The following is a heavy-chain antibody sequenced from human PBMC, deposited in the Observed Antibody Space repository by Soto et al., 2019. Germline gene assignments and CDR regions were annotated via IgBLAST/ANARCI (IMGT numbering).Heavy chain of an antibody. V-gene: IGHV3-30-3*01. CDR2: ISYDGSNK. CDR1: DLPLGSFV. D-gene: IGHD2-15*01. Sequence: QVQLVESGGGLSKPGSSRGFSGAAPDLPLGSFVIHWVRRAQGRGLEWVAVISYDGSNKYYADSVKGRFTISRDNSKNTLYLQMNSLRAEDTAVYYCARDDRAGGLPDDYWGQGTLVTVSS. CDR3: ARDDRAGGLPDDY. J-gene: IGHJ4*02.